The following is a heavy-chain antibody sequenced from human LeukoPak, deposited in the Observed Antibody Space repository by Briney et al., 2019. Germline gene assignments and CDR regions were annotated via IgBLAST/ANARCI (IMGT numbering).Heavy chain of an antibody. D-gene: IGHD3-10*01. CDR1: GFTFNSYS. CDR3: ARGLWFGELFRGSQTN. Sequence: PGGSLRLSCAASGFTFNSYSMNWVRQAPGKGLEWVSSISSSSSYIYYADSVKGRFTISRDNAKNSLYLQMNSLRAEDTAVYYCARGLWFGELFRGSQTNWGQGTRVTVSS. CDR2: ISSSSSYI. V-gene: IGHV3-21*01. J-gene: IGHJ4*02.